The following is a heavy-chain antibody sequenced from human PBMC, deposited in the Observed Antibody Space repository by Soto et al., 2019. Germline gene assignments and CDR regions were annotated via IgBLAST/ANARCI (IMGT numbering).Heavy chain of an antibody. J-gene: IGHJ4*02. D-gene: IGHD1-26*01. CDR2: IYCSGST. CDR1: GGSISSGGYY. Sequence: QVQLQESGPGLVKPSQTLSLTCTVSGGSISSGGYYWSWIRQHPGKGLEWIGYIYCSGSTYYNPSLKSRVTGSVDTSKDQFSLKLSSVTAADTAVYYCAREGGIVGATAADYWGQGTLVTVSS. V-gene: IGHV4-31*03. CDR3: AREGGIVGATAADY.